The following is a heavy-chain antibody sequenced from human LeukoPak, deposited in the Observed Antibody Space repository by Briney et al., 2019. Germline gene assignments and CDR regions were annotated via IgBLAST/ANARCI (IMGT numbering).Heavy chain of an antibody. CDR3: ARDTAPTVVTPWYFDY. CDR1: GFTFSSYS. V-gene: IGHV3-21*01. CDR2: ISSSSSYI. J-gene: IGHJ4*02. Sequence: PGGSLRLSCAASGFTFSSYSMNWVRQAPGKGLEWVSSISSSSSYIYYADSVKGRFTISRDNAKNSLYLQMNSLRAEDTAVYYCARDTAPTVVTPWYFDYWGQGTLVTVSS. D-gene: IGHD4-23*01.